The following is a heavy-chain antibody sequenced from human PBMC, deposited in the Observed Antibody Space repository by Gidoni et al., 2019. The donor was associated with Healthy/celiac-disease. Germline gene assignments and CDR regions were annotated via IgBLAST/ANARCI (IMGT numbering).Heavy chain of an antibody. D-gene: IGHD4-17*01. Sequence: EVQLVESGGGLFKPGRSLRLSCAASGFTFSSYSMNWVRKAPGKGLEWVTSISSSSSDIDYADSVKGRFTICRDNAKNSLELQMNSLRAEDTAVYYCAATTPDYWGQGTLVTVSS. V-gene: IGHV3-21*01. CDR3: AATTPDY. CDR1: GFTFSSYS. J-gene: IGHJ4*02. CDR2: ISSSSSDI.